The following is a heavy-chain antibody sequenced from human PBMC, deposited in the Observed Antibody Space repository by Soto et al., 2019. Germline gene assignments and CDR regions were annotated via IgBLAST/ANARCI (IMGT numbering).Heavy chain of an antibody. J-gene: IGHJ4*02. Sequence: QVQLQESGPGLVKPSGTLSLTCAVSGGSISSDYWWTWVRQPPGKGLEWIAEMYHSGSTNYNPSLKSRVTISVDKSKNTLYLQMNSLRAEDTAVYYCARDYALAGSSGYGLIDYWGQGTLVTVSS. V-gene: IGHV4-4*02. CDR1: GGSISSDYW. CDR2: MYHSGST. CDR3: ARDYALAGSSGYGLIDY. D-gene: IGHD3-22*01.